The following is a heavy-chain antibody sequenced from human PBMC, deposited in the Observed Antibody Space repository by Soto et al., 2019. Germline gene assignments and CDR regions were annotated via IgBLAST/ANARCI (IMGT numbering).Heavy chain of an antibody. J-gene: IGHJ6*02. Sequence: ASETLSLTCTVSGGSFSSFYWSWIRQPPGKGLEWIGYIYYSGSTNYNPSLKSRVTISVDTSKNQFSLKLSSVTAADTSVYYCARSFKGIAAAGLYGMDVWGQGTTVTVSS. CDR3: ARSFKGIAAAGLYGMDV. V-gene: IGHV4-59*01. CDR2: IYYSGST. D-gene: IGHD6-13*01. CDR1: GGSFSSFY.